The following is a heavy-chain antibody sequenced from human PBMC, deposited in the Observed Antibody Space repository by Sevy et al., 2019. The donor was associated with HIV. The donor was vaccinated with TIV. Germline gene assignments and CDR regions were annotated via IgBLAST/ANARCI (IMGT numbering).Heavy chain of an antibody. D-gene: IGHD2-2*01. J-gene: IGHJ6*02. CDR1: GFTFSSYA. V-gene: IGHV3-30-3*01. CDR2: ISYDGSNK. Sequence: GGYLRLSCAASGFTFSSYAMHWVRQAPGKGLEWMAVISYDGSNKYYADSVKGRFTISRDNSKNTLYLQMNSLPAEDTAVYYCARDGDIVVVSAATRGYYGMDVWGQGTTVTVSS. CDR3: ARDGDIVVVSAATRGYYGMDV.